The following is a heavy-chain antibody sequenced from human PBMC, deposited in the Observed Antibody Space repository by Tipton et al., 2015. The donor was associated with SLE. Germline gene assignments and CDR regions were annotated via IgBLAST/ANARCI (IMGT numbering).Heavy chain of an antibody. J-gene: IGHJ4*02. CDR2: IYHSGST. CDR3: ARGLAMVRGDSMDY. V-gene: IGHV4-59*08. Sequence: LRLSCTVSGGSINGYYWNWFRQPPGRELEWIGYIYHSGSTNYNPSLKSRVTMSVDTSKNQFSLKLSSVTAADTAVYHCARGLAMVRGDSMDYWGQGTLVTVSS. CDR1: GGSINGYY. D-gene: IGHD3-10*01.